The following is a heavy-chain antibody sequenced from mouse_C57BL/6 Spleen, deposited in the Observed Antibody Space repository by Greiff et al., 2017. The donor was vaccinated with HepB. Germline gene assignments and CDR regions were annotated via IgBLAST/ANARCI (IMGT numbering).Heavy chain of an antibody. CDR1: GYTFTSYW. D-gene: IGHD1-3*01. CDR2: IDPSDSYT. V-gene: IGHV1-50*01. CDR3: ARGDIGVNKAFAY. Sequence: QVQLQQPGAELVKPGASVKLSCKASGYTFTSYWMQWVKQRPGQGLEWIGEIDPSDSYTNYNQKFKGKATLTVDTSSSTAYMQLSSLTSEDSAVYYCARGDIGVNKAFAYWGQGTLVTVSA. J-gene: IGHJ3*01.